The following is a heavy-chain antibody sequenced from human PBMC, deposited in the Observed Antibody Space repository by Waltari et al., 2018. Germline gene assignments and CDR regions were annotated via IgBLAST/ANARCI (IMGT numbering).Heavy chain of an antibody. J-gene: IGHJ3*01. Sequence: QVQLQESGPGLVKSSETLSLTCAVSGVSISSYYGAWIRQPPGNGLEYIGYIYYIGNTHYNPSLKSRLTISWDPSKNEVSLNLRSVTAADTAVYYCAGYCASTSCYEYAFDLWGQGTAVNVSS. CDR1: GVSISSYY. CDR2: IYYIGNT. CDR3: AGYCASTSCYEYAFDL. V-gene: IGHV4-59*01. D-gene: IGHD2-2*01.